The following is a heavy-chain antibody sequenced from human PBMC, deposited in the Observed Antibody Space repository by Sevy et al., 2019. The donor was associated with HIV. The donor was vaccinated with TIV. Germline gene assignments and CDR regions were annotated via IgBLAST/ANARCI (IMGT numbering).Heavy chain of an antibody. CDR3: VRAIAADGSF. Sequence: GGSLRLSCVASGITLNSYWMHWVRQAPGKGLEWVANIKQDGSVKYYVDSVKGRFTISRDNARNLLYLQMNSLRVEDTALYYCVRAIAADGSFWGQGTLVTVSS. CDR2: IKQDGSVK. D-gene: IGHD6-13*01. CDR1: GITLNSYW. V-gene: IGHV3-7*01. J-gene: IGHJ4*02.